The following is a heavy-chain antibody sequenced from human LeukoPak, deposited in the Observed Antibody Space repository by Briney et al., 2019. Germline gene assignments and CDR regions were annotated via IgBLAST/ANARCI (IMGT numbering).Heavy chain of an antibody. CDR2: IYYSGST. D-gene: IGHD3-22*01. J-gene: IGHJ4*02. CDR3: ARADSSGYYVLDY. Sequence: SETLSLTCTVSGGSISSYYWSWIRQPPGKGLEWIGYIYYSGSTNYNPSPKSRVTVSVDTSKNQFSLKLSSVTAADTAVYYCARADSSGYYVLDYWGQGTLVTVSS. V-gene: IGHV4-59*01. CDR1: GGSISSYY.